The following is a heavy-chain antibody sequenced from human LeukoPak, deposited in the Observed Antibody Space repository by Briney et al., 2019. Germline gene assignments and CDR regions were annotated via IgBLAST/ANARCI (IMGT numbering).Heavy chain of an antibody. CDR2: IYYTGNT. D-gene: IGHD3-16*01. J-gene: IGHJ3*01. CDR1: GVSISGTSYY. V-gene: IGHV4-39*07. Sequence: SETLSLTCTVSGVSISGTSYYWGFIRQPPWKGLEWIGNIYYTGNTYFSPSLKSRVTLSIDTSKNQFSLKLRSLTVADTAIYYCTRAPDVRYFGVRSAFDVWGQGTMVTVSS. CDR3: TRAPDVRYFGVRSAFDV.